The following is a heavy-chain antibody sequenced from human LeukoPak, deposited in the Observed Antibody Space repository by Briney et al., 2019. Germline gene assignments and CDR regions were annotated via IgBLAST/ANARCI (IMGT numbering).Heavy chain of an antibody. Sequence: ASVKVSCKASGYTFTGYYMHWVRQAPGQGLEWMGWINPNSGGTNYAQKFQGRVTMTRDTSISTAYMELSRLRSDDTAVYYCARAPLIQLWFSDYYYYYMDVWGKGTTVTISS. V-gene: IGHV1-2*02. CDR1: GYTFTGYY. CDR3: ARAPLIQLWFSDYYYYYMDV. D-gene: IGHD5-18*01. J-gene: IGHJ6*03. CDR2: INPNSGGT.